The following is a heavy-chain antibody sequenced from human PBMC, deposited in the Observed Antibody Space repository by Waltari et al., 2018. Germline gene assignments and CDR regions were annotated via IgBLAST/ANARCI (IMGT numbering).Heavy chain of an antibody. D-gene: IGHD2-15*01. CDR3: ARAINRYCSGGSCYSRGWFDP. CDR2: MNPNSGNT. J-gene: IGHJ5*02. Sequence: QVQLVQSGAEVKKPGASVKVSCKASGYTFTSYDIKLVRPATGKGLEWMGWMNPNSGNTGYAQKFQGRVTITRNTSISTAYMELSSLRSEDTAVYYCARAINRYCSGGSCYSRGWFDPWGQGTLVTVSS. V-gene: IGHV1-8*03. CDR1: GYTFTSYD.